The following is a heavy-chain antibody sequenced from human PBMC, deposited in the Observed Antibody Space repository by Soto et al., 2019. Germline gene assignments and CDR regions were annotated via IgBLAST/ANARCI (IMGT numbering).Heavy chain of an antibody. Sequence: ASVKVSCKASGYTFTSYDINWVRQAPGQGLEWMGWISAYNGNTNYAQKLQGRVTMTTDTSTSTAYMELRSLRSDDTAVYYCARAYYYYYGMDVWGQGTTVTVSS. CDR2: ISAYNGNT. CDR3: ARAYYYYYGMDV. J-gene: IGHJ6*02. CDR1: GYTFTSYD. V-gene: IGHV1-18*01.